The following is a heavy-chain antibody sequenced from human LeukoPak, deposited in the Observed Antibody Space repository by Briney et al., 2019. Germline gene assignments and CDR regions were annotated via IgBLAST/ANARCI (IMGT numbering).Heavy chain of an antibody. CDR2: INSDGSSS. J-gene: IGHJ4*02. Sequence: GRSLRLSSAASGFTFDDYAMQCVSQAPGKGLEWVSRINSDGSSSSYADSVKGRLTISRDNAKSTLYLQMNRLRAEDTAVYYCIRGPTYFDYWGQGILVTVSS. CDR1: GFTFDDYA. CDR3: IRGPTYFDY. V-gene: IGHV3-74*01.